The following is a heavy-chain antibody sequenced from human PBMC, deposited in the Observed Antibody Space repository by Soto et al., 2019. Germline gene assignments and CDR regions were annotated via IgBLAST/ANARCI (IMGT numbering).Heavy chain of an antibody. Sequence: ESGGVVVQPGGSLRLSCAASGFTFDDYTMHWVRQAPGKGLEWVSLISWDGGSTYYADSVKGRFTISRDNSKNSLYLQMNSLRTEDTALYYCAKDIGRGDYYDSSGYPQVDYYYGMDVWGQGTTVTVSS. CDR3: AKDIGRGDYYDSSGYPQVDYYYGMDV. CDR1: GFTFDDYT. CDR2: ISWDGGST. V-gene: IGHV3-43*01. D-gene: IGHD3-22*01. J-gene: IGHJ6*02.